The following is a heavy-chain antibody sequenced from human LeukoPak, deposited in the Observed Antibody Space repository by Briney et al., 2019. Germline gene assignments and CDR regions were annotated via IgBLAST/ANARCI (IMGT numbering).Heavy chain of an antibody. CDR3: AKEGTVRDFDY. J-gene: IGHJ4*02. CDR1: GFTFNIYA. V-gene: IGHV3-30*04. D-gene: IGHD1-1*01. CDR2: ISYDESNK. Sequence: PGRSLRLSCAASGFTFNIYAMHWVRQSPGKGLEWVAVISYDESNKYYADSVKGRFTISRDNSKNTLYLQMNSLRAEDTAVYYCAKEGTVRDFDYWGQGSLVTVSS.